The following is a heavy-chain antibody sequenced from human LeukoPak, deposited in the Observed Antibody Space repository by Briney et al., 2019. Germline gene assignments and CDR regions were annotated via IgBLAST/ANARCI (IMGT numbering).Heavy chain of an antibody. CDR3: AKSNGYGLVDI. CDR2: IYHSGST. CDR1: GYSISSGYY. V-gene: IGHV4-38-2*02. D-gene: IGHD3-10*01. J-gene: IGHJ3*02. Sequence: SETLSLTCTVSGYSISSGYYWGWIRQPPGKGLEWIGSIYHSGSTYYSPSLKSRVTISLDASRNQFSLKLNSVTAADTAVYYCAKSNGYGLVDIWGQGTMVTVSS.